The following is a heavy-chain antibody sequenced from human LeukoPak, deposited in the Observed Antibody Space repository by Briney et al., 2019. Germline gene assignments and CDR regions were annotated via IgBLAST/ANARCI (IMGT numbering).Heavy chain of an antibody. V-gene: IGHV1-69*04. Sequence: SVKVSCKASGGTFSSYAISWVRQAPGQGLVWMGRIIPILGIANYAQKFQGRVTITADKSTSTAYMELSSLRSEDTAVYYCARGGGHYYYYYGMDVWGQGTTVTVSS. CDR1: GGTFSSYA. CDR3: ARGGGHYYYYYGMDV. J-gene: IGHJ6*02. D-gene: IGHD2-15*01. CDR2: IIPILGIA.